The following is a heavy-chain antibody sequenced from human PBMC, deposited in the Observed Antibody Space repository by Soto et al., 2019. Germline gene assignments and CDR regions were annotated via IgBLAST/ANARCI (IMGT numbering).Heavy chain of an antibody. D-gene: IGHD6-19*01. V-gene: IGHV4-30-2*01. CDR2: IYHSGST. CDR3: VSAGSGSNLDY. J-gene: IGHJ4*02. Sequence: PSETLSLTCAVSGGSISSGGYSWSWIRQPPGKGLEWIGYIYHSGSTYYNPSLKSRVTISVDRSKNQFSLKLSSVTAADTAMYYCVSAGSGSNLDYWGQGTLVTVSS. CDR1: GGSISSGGYS.